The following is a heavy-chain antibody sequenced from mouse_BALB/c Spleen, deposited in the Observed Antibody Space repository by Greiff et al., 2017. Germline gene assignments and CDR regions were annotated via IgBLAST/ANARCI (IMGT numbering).Heavy chain of an antibody. V-gene: IGHV3-2*02. Sequence: DVQLQESGPGLVKPSQSLSLTCTVTGYSITSDYAWNWIRQFPGNKLEWMGYISYSGSTSYNPSLKSRISITRDTSKNQFFLQLNSVTTEDTATYYCARSYYGSRPMDYWGQGTSVTVSS. CDR3: ARSYYGSRPMDY. CDR1: GYSITSDYA. D-gene: IGHD1-1*01. J-gene: IGHJ4*01. CDR2: ISYSGST.